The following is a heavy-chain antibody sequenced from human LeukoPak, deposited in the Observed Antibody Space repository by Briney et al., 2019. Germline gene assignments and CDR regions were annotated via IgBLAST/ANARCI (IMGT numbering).Heavy chain of an antibody. CDR1: GYTFTSYG. Sequence: ASVKVSCKASGYTFTSYGISWVRQAPGQGLEWMGWISAYNGNTNYAQKLQGRVTMTIDTSTSTAYMELRSLRSDDTAVYYCARGRHFGLDILTGPLDYWGQGTLVTVSS. J-gene: IGHJ4*02. V-gene: IGHV1-18*04. D-gene: IGHD3-9*01. CDR2: ISAYNGNT. CDR3: ARGRHFGLDILTGPLDY.